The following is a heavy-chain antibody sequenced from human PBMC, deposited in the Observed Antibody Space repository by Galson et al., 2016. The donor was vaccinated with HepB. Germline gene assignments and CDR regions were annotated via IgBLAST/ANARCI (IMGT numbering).Heavy chain of an antibody. CDR2: IRQDGAEK. CDR1: GFSFTSYW. D-gene: IGHD2/OR15-2a*01. Sequence: SLRLSCAASGFSFTSYWMSWVRQAPGKGLEWVANIRQDGAEKYYLDSVRGRLTISRDNAKNSLYLQVNSLRADDTAVYYCARFGCTTCYDFYYYGMDVWGQGTTVTVSS. J-gene: IGHJ6*02. V-gene: IGHV3-7*01. CDR3: ARFGCTTCYDFYYYGMDV.